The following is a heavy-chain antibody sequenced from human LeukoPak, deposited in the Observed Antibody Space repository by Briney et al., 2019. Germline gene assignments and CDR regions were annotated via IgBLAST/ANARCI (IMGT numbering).Heavy chain of an antibody. Sequence: ASVKVSCKASGYTFTGYYMHWVRQAPGQGLEWMGWINPNSGGTNYAQKFQGRVTMTRDTSISTAYMELSRLRSDDTAVYYCARVGITMIVVVRDAFDIWGQGTMVTVSS. CDR2: INPNSGGT. CDR1: GYTFTGYY. V-gene: IGHV1-2*02. J-gene: IGHJ3*02. CDR3: ARVGITMIVVVRDAFDI. D-gene: IGHD3-22*01.